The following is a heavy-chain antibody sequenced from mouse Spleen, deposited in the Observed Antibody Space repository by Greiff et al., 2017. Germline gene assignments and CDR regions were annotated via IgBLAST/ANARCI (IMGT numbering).Heavy chain of an antibody. CDR2: ISSGSSTI. CDR1: GFTFSSFG. CDR3: ARGLRSYAMDY. J-gene: IGHJ4*01. D-gene: IGHD2-4*01. Sequence: EVQRVESGGGLVQPGGSRKLSCAASGFTFSSFGMHWVRQAPEKGLEWVAYISSGSSTIYYADTVKGRFTISRDNPKNTLFLQMTSLRSEDTAMYYCARGLRSYAMDYWGQGTSVTVSS. V-gene: IGHV5-17*02.